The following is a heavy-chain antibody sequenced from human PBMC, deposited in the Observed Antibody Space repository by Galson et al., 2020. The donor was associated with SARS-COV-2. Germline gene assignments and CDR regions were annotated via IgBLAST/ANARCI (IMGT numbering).Heavy chain of an antibody. V-gene: IGHV3-9*01. D-gene: IGHD3-3*01. Sequence: GGSLRLSCAASGFTFDDYAMHWVRPAPGKGLEWVSGISWNSGSIGYVDSVKGRFTISRDNAKNSLYLHMNSLRAEETALYYCAKDISPFWRGYYVYWGQGTLVTVSS. CDR2: ISWNSGSI. J-gene: IGHJ4*02. CDR3: AKDISPFWRGYYVY. CDR1: GFTFDDYA.